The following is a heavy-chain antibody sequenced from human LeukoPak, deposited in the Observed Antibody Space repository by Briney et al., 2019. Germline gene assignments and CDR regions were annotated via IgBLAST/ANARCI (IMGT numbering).Heavy chain of an antibody. CDR2: IDYSGTS. J-gene: IGHJ4*02. CDR1: GGSISGPY. Sequence: PSETLPLTCTVSGGSISGPYWSWVRQPPGKGLEWIGYIDYSGTSNYNPSLKSRVTISLDTSKNQFSLKLTSVTAADTAVYYCARVGVNDYDSSGSFDYWGQGTLVTVSS. D-gene: IGHD3-22*01. V-gene: IGHV4-59*11. CDR3: ARVGVNDYDSSGSFDY.